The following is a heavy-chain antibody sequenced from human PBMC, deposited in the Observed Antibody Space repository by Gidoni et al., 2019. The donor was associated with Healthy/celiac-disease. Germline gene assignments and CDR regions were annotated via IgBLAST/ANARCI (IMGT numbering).Heavy chain of an antibody. J-gene: IGHJ3*02. CDR3: ARSPAAGIFDAFDI. V-gene: IGHV4-39*01. Sequence: QLQLQESGPGLVKPSETLTLTCTVSGGSISSSSYYWGWIRQPPGKGLEWIGSLYSSGSTYYNPSLKSRFTISVDTSKNQFSLKLSSVTAADTAVYFCARSPAAGIFDAFDIWGQGTMVTVSS. CDR2: LYSSGST. D-gene: IGHD6-13*01. CDR1: GGSISSSSYY.